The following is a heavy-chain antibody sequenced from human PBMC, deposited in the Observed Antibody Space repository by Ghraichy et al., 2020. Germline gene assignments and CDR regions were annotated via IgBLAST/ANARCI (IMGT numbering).Heavy chain of an antibody. V-gene: IGHV3-7*01. Sequence: GSLRLSCGGSGFTFSSNWMSWVRQAPGKGLEWVASINPDGSTKYYVDSVKGRFTISRDNAEKSLYLQMDSLRAEDTAVYHCAKLLGSATTYDTWGQGTMVTASS. D-gene: IGHD3-22*01. CDR1: GFTFSSNW. CDR3: AKLLGSATTYDT. J-gene: IGHJ3*01. CDR2: INPDGSTK.